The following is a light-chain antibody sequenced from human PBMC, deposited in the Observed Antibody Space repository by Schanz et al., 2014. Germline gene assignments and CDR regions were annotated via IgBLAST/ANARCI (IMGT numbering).Light chain of an antibody. V-gene: IGLV2-14*01. CDR2: EVT. Sequence: QSALTQPASVSGSPGQSITISCTGTSGDVGGYDFVSWYQQPPDTAPKLIIYEVTNRPSGVSHRFSGSKSGNSASLTISGLQAEDEADYFCSSYTSSSTHVVFGGGTKLTVL. CDR3: SSYTSSSTHVV. CDR1: SGDVGGYDF. J-gene: IGLJ2*01.